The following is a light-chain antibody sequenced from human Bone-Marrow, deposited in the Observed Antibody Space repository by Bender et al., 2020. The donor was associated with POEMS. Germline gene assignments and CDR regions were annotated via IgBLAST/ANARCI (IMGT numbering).Light chain of an antibody. V-gene: IGLV1-36*01. CDR3: SAWDDSLSGWV. J-gene: IGLJ3*02. Sequence: QSVLTQSPSTSETPGQRVIISCSGTMSNVGTSPLNWYQQLPGEAPKLLIYYDYLLTPGVSDRFSASKSGTSASLAISELQSEDEALYYCSAWDDSLSGWVFGGGTKLTVL. CDR1: MSNVGTSP. CDR2: YDY.